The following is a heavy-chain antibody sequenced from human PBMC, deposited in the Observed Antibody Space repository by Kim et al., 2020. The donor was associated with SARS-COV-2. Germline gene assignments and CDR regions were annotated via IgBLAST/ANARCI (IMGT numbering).Heavy chain of an antibody. CDR1: GGSISSGSYY. V-gene: IGHV4-61*02. Sequence: SETLSLTCTVSGGSISSGSYYWSWIRQPAGKGLEWIGRIYTSGSTNYNPSLKSRVTISVDTSKNQFSLKLSSVTAADTAVYYCARAVDPRGSSGYKGPHWFDPWGQGTLVTVSS. CDR2: IYTSGST. J-gene: IGHJ5*02. D-gene: IGHD3-22*01. CDR3: ARAVDPRGSSGYKGPHWFDP.